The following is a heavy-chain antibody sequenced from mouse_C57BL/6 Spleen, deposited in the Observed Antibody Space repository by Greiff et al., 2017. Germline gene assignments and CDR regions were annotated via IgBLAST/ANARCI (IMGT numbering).Heavy chain of an antibody. CDR3: ARGGYGSSHWYFDV. CDR2: IYPGGGYT. Sequence: VQLVESGAELVRPGTSVKMSCKASGYTFTNYWIGWAKQRPGHGLEWIGDIYPGGGYTNYNEKFKGKATLTADKSSSTAYMEFSSLTSEDSAIYYCARGGYGSSHWYFDVWGTGTTVTVSS. CDR1: GYTFTNYW. D-gene: IGHD1-1*01. J-gene: IGHJ1*03. V-gene: IGHV1-63*01.